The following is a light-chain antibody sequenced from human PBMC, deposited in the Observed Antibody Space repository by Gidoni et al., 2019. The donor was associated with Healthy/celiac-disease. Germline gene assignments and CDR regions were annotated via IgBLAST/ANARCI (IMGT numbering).Light chain of an antibody. CDR2: GAS. Sequence: EIVLTQSPGTLSLSPGERATLSCSTSQSGSSSYLAWYQQKPGQAPRLLIYGASSMATGIPDRFSGSGSGTDFTLTISRLDPEDFAVYYCQQYGSSPWTFGQGTKVEIK. CDR1: QSGSSSY. V-gene: IGKV3-20*01. CDR3: QQYGSSPWT. J-gene: IGKJ1*01.